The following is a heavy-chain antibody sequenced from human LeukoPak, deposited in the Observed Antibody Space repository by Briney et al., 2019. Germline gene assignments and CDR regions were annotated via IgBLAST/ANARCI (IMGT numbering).Heavy chain of an antibody. V-gene: IGHV3-30-3*01. Sequence: GGSLRLSCAGYGFTFSRYAMHWVRQAPGKGLEWVAVIASDGNDKHHADSVRGRFTISRDNSKNTLYLQMNSVRTEDTAVYYCARDRERIAVYYFDYWGQGSLVTVSS. CDR3: ARDRERIAVYYFDY. J-gene: IGHJ4*02. CDR1: GFTFSRYA. CDR2: IASDGNDK. D-gene: IGHD6-19*01.